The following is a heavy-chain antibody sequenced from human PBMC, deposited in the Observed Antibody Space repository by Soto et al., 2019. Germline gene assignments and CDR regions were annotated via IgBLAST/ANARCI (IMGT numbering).Heavy chain of an antibody. CDR2: IYYSGST. J-gene: IGHJ5*02. Sequence: PWEPLPLTCTVSGCSISSYYWSWIRQPPGKGLEWIGYIYYSGSTNYNPSLKSRVTISVDTSKNQFSLKLSSVTAADTAVYYCARRRDYDFWSADPHRGDPGGNVTLVDVA. D-gene: IGHD3-3*01. CDR3: ARRRDYDFWSADPHRGDP. V-gene: IGHV4-59*01. CDR1: GCSISSYY.